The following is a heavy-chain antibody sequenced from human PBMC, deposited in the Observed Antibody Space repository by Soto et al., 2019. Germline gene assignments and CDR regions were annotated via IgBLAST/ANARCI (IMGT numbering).Heavy chain of an antibody. CDR1: GDSVSSPYY. D-gene: IGHD6-19*01. J-gene: IGHJ4*02. V-gene: IGHV4-4*02. CDR3: ARSAGWYAVHS. Sequence: QVQLQESGPGLVKPSGTLSLTCAVSGDSVSSPYYWCWVRQPPGKGLEWIGEVFHTGTTSYNPFLGSRVTISMDKSNNPFSLDLSSVTAADTAVYYCARSAGWYAVHSWGPGTLVIVSS. CDR2: VFHTGTT.